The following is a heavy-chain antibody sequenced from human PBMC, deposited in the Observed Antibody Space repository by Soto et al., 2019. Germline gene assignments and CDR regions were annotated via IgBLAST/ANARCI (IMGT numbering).Heavy chain of an antibody. CDR3: ARGHGGITIFGAPGHFDY. Sequence: SETLSLTCIVSGDSISSSSYYWGWIRQPPGKGLEWIGSISYSGSPYYNTSLKSRVTISVDTSRNHFSLNLSSVSAADAAVYYCARGHGGITIFGAPGHFDYWGQGTLVTVSS. V-gene: IGHV4-39*02. D-gene: IGHD3-3*01. CDR2: ISYSGSP. J-gene: IGHJ4*02. CDR1: GDSISSSSYY.